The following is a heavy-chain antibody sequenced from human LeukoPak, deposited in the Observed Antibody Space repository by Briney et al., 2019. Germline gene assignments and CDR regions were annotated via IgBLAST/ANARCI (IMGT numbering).Heavy chain of an antibody. CDR2: INQDGSKE. CDR1: GFTFSNYW. CDR3: VRDGGVSGYDLLDY. D-gene: IGHD5-12*01. J-gene: IGHJ4*02. Sequence: GGSLRLSCAASGFTFSNYWMTWVRQAPGKGLQWVSHINQDGSKEYYMDSVKARFTISRDNAKNSLSLQMNSLRAEDTAVYYCVRDGGVSGYDLLDYWGQGTLVTVSS. V-gene: IGHV3-7*01.